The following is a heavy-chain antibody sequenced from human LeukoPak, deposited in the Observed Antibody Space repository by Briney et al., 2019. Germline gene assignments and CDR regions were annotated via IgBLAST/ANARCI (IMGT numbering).Heavy chain of an antibody. CDR1: GFTFSDHY. Sequence: PGGSLRLSCAASGFTFSDHYMDWVRQTPGKGLEWIGRSRNKANSYTAEYAASVKGRFTISRDDSKSSLYLQMNSLKTDDTAVYYCAGGLGGGREDSVTWGQGTLVTVSS. J-gene: IGHJ4*02. CDR3: AGGLGGGREDSVT. V-gene: IGHV3-72*01. CDR2: SRNKANSYTA. D-gene: IGHD1-26*01.